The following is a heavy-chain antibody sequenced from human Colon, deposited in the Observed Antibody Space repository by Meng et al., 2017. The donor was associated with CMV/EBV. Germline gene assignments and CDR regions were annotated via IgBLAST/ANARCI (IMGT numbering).Heavy chain of an antibody. D-gene: IGHD6-19*01. CDR3: ARDFNSLAVSAANWFDP. Sequence: QVPRVQSGAEVKKPGASVKVSCKASGYTFTGYYMHWVRQAPGQGLEWMGWINPNSGGTNYKEKFQGRVTMTRDTSISTAYMELSGLTSDDTAVYYCARDFNSLAVSAANWFDPWGQGTLVTVSS. J-gene: IGHJ5*02. V-gene: IGHV1-2*02. CDR1: GYTFTGYY. CDR2: INPNSGGT.